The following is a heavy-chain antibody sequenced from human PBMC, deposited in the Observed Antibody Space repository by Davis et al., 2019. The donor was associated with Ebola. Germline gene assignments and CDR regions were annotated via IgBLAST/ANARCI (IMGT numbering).Heavy chain of an antibody. J-gene: IGHJ4*02. D-gene: IGHD1-1*01. Sequence: ASVTVSRQASGYNFTSYGITWLRQPPEHGFEWWGWINPRNGNTNYAQSVEGRVTMTTDTSTTPAYMEVGSLRSDDTAVYYCARAQFPTTSDHWGQGTLVTVSS. V-gene: IGHV1-18*04. CDR1: GYNFTSYG. CDR2: INPRNGNT. CDR3: ARAQFPTTSDH.